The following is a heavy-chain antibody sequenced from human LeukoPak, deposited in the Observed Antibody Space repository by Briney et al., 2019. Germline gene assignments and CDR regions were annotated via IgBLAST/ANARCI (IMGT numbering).Heavy chain of an antibody. CDR1: GGTFSSYA. CDR2: IIPILGIA. V-gene: IGHV1-69*04. D-gene: IGHD1-7*01. J-gene: IGHJ4*02. Sequence: SVKVSCKASGGTFSSYAISWVRQAPGQGLEWMGRIIPILGIANYAQKFQGRVNMTRDTSISTAYMELSSLRSEDTAVYYCARGELARRWGQGTLVTVSS. CDR3: ARGELARR.